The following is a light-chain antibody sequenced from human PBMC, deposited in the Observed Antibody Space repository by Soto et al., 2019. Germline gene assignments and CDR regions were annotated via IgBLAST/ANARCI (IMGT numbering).Light chain of an antibody. Sequence: DIQMTQSPSTLSASVGDRVTITCRASQSISSWLAWYQQKPGKAPKLLIHDASNLESGVPSRFSGSGSGTEFTLTISSLQPDDFATYYCQQYNSYSPTFGQGTKVEIK. CDR1: QSISSW. V-gene: IGKV1-5*01. J-gene: IGKJ1*01. CDR2: DAS. CDR3: QQYNSYSPT.